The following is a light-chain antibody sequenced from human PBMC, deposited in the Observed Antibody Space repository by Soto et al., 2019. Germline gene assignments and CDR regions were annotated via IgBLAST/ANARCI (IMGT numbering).Light chain of an antibody. CDR2: DVS. CDR1: SSDVDGYNY. Sequence: QSALTQPASVSGSPGQSITISCTGTSSDVDGYNYVSWYQQHPGKAPKLMIYDVSNRPSGVSNRFSGSKSGNTASLTISGLQAEDEADYYCSSYTSSSNPYVFGTGTKVTVL. V-gene: IGLV2-14*01. CDR3: SSYTSSSNPYV. J-gene: IGLJ1*01.